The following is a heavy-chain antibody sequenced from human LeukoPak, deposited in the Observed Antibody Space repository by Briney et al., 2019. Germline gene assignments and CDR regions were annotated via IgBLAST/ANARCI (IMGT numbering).Heavy chain of an antibody. D-gene: IGHD4-17*01. CDR3: ARVVPAVYGDFFDY. V-gene: IGHV4-31*03. Sequence: SQTLSLTCTVSGGSISSGGYYWSWIRQHPGKGLEWIGYIYYSGSTYYNPSLKSRVTISVDTSKNQFSLKLSSVTAADTAVYYCARVVPAVYGDFFDYWGQGTLVTVSS. CDR2: IYYSGST. J-gene: IGHJ4*02. CDR1: GGSISSGGYY.